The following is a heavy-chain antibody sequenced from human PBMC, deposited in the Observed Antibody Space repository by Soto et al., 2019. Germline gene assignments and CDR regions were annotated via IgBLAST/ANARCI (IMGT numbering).Heavy chain of an antibody. D-gene: IGHD2-21*01. CDR3: ATDPYCGSAPGCSALDA. CDR1: GYPFTSSG. CDR2: ISAYNGNT. Sequence: VHLVQSGGEVKKPGASVKVSCKASGYPFTSSGFSWVRQAPGQGLEWMGWISAYNGNTLYAQKFKGRVTMTTDTSTSTAYMELGSLRSDDTAVYYCATDPYCGSAPGCSALDAWGQGTTVTVSS. J-gene: IGHJ6*02. V-gene: IGHV1-18*04.